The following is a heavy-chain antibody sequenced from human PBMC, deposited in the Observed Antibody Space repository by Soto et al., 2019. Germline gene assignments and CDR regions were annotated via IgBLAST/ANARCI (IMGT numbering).Heavy chain of an antibody. D-gene: IGHD2-21*01. Sequence: EVQLVESGGGLVKPGGSLRLSCAASGFTFNTYDMNWVRQAPGKGLEWVSSITTSSAYIYYADSLKGRITISIANAKNPLFLQMNSLRAEDTAVYYCVRSGTARLLRHSWFDTWGQGTLVTVSS. CDR2: ITTSSAYI. V-gene: IGHV3-21*01. CDR1: GFTFNTYD. J-gene: IGHJ5*02. CDR3: VRSGTARLLRHSWFDT.